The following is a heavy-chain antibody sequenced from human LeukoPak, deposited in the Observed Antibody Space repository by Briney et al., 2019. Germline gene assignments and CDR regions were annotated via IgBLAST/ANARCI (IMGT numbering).Heavy chain of an antibody. CDR3: ARTGPRNYYYYYGMDV. CDR2: ISRSSSYI. J-gene: IGHJ6*02. Sequence: GGSLRLSCAASGFTFSSYSMNWVRQAPGKGLEWVSSISRSSSYIYYADSVKGRFTISRDNAKNSLYLQMNSLRAEDTAVYYCARTGPRNYYYYYGMDVWGQGTTVTVSS. V-gene: IGHV3-21*01. D-gene: IGHD1-14*01. CDR1: GFTFSSYS.